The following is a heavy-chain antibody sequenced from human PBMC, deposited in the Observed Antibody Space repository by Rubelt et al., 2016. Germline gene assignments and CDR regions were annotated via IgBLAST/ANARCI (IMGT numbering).Heavy chain of an antibody. CDR2: MSFSGGT. D-gene: IGHD2-21*01. J-gene: IGHJ4*02. CDR3: ARVFGGAIDY. V-gene: IGHV4-39*07. CDR1: GDSISSSSSY. Sequence: QLQLQESGPGLVKPSETLSLTCDVSGDSISSSSSYWGWIRQPPGKGLEWIGTMSFSGGTHYSPSPSRKMRVTISVDTSKNQFSLKLSSVTAADTAVYYCARVFGGAIDYWGQGTLVTVSS.